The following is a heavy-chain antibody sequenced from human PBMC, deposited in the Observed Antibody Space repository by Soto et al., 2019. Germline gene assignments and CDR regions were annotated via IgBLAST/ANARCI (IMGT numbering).Heavy chain of an antibody. J-gene: IGHJ3*02. Sequence: GASVKVSCKASGYTFTSYYMHWVRQAPGQGLEWMGIINPSGGSTSYAQKFQGRVTMTRDTSTSTVYMVLSSLRFEDTAVYYCARAFRFMVRGVIGAFDIWGQGTMVTVSS. CDR3: ARAFRFMVRGVIGAFDI. CDR2: INPSGGST. D-gene: IGHD3-10*01. V-gene: IGHV1-46*01. CDR1: GYTFTSYY.